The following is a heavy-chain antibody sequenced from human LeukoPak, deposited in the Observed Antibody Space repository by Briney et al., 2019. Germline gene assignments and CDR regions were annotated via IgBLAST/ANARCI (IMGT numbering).Heavy chain of an antibody. CDR3: ARRYSSSSVRAFDI. Sequence: TSETLSLTCAVSGYSISSGYYWGWIRQPPGKGLEWIGSIYHSGSTYYNPSLKSRVTISVDTSKNQFSLKLSSVTAADTAVYYCARRYSSSSVRAFDIWGQGTMVTVSS. V-gene: IGHV4-38-2*01. CDR1: GYSISSGYY. J-gene: IGHJ3*02. D-gene: IGHD6-6*01. CDR2: IYHSGST.